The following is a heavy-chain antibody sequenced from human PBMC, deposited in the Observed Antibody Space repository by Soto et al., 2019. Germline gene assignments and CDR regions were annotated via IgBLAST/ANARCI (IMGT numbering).Heavy chain of an antibody. D-gene: IGHD2-8*01. CDR2: INTDGSIT. J-gene: IGHJ4*02. Sequence: EVQLVESEGGLVQPGGSLRLSCAASGLIFSNYKMHWVRQAPGKGLVWVSRINTDGSITDYADSVKGRFTVSRDNAKNTMYLQMNSLTADDTAVYYCSRDTNGLHYWGQGTLVTVSS. CDR3: SRDTNGLHY. V-gene: IGHV3-74*01. CDR1: GLIFSNYK.